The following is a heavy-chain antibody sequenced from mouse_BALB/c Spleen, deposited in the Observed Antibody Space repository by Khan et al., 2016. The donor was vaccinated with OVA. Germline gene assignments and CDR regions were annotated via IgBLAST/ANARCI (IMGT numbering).Heavy chain of an antibody. D-gene: IGHD2-14*01. J-gene: IGHJ2*01. CDR3: AREAYRYDEYYFDY. CDR2: ISSGGST. CDR1: GFTFSTYA. V-gene: IGHV5-6-5*01. Sequence: DVMLVESGGDSVKPGGSLKLSCAVSGFTFSTYAMSWVRQTPEKRLEWVASISSGGSTYYPDSVTGRFTISRDNARNIVYRQMTSLRSEDMAMYYCAREAYRYDEYYFDYWGQGTTLTVSS.